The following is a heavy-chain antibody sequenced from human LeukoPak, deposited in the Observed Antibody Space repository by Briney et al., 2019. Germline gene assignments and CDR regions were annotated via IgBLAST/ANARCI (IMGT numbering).Heavy chain of an antibody. D-gene: IGHD5-18*01. V-gene: IGHV4-59*12. J-gene: IGHJ5*02. CDR2: IYYSGST. CDR1: GGSISSYY. CDR3: ARDSDTAMAYNWFDP. Sequence: SETLSLTCTVSGGSISSYYWSWIRQPPGKGLEWIGYIYYSGSTNYNPSLKSRVTISVDTSKNQFPLKLGSVTAADTAVYYCARDSDTAMAYNWFDPWGQGTLVTVSS.